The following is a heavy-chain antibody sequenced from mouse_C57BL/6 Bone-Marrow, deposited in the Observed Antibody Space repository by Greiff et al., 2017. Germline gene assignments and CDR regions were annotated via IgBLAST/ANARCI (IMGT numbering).Heavy chain of an antibody. CDR1: GYTFTDYY. CDR3: ARGLRLSFAY. V-gene: IGHV1-26*01. CDR2: INPNNGGT. J-gene: IGHJ3*01. D-gene: IGHD3-2*02. Sequence: EVQLQQSGPELVKPGASVKISCKASGYTFTDYYMNWVKQSHGKSLEWIGDINPNNGGTSYNQKFKGKATLTVDKSSSTAYMELRSLTSEDSAVYYCARGLRLSFAYGGQGTLVTVSA.